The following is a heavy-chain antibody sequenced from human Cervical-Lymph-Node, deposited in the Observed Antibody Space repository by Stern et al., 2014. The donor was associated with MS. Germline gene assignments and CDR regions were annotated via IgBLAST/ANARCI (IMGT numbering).Heavy chain of an antibody. CDR1: GGILSSYA. V-gene: IGHV1-69*01. J-gene: IGHJ1*01. CDR3: ARGLDDSSGYYPD. Sequence: QVQLVQSGAEVKKPGSSVKVSCKASGGILSSYAINWVRQAPGQGLEWVGGITVFFGTTNYAQKFQGRVAITADESTSAAYMELSSLRSEDTAVYYCARGLDDSSGYYPDWGQGTLVTVSS. D-gene: IGHD3-22*01. CDR2: ITVFFGTT.